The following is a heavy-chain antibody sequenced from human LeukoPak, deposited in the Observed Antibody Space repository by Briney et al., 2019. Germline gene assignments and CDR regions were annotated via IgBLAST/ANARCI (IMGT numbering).Heavy chain of an antibody. D-gene: IGHD3-10*01. J-gene: IGHJ6*03. CDR3: ARGRFGELTSKYYYYYYYMDV. Sequence: SETPSLTCTVSGGSISSSSYYWGWIRQPPGKGLEWIGSIYYSGSTYYNPSLKSRVTISVDTSKNQFSLKLSSVTAADTAMYYCARGRFGELTSKYYYYYYYMDVWGKGTTVTISS. CDR2: IYYSGST. V-gene: IGHV4-39*07. CDR1: GGSISSSSYY.